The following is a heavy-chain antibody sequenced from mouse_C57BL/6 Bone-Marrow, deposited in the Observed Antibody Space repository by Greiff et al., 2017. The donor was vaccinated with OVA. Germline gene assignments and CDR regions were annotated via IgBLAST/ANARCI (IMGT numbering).Heavy chain of an antibody. CDR2: ISSGGSYT. CDR1: GFTFSSYG. D-gene: IGHD1-1*01. J-gene: IGHJ2*01. CDR3: ARHGDYGSFFDY. Sequence: EVKLVESGGDLVKPGGSLKLSCAASGFTFSSYGMSWVLQTPDKRLEWVATISSGGSYTYYPDSVKGRFPISRDNAKNTLYLQMSSLKSEDTAMYYCARHGDYGSFFDYWGQGTTLTVSS. V-gene: IGHV5-6*01.